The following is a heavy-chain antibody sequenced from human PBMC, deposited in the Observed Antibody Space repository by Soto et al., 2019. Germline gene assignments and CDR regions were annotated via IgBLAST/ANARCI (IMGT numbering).Heavy chain of an antibody. CDR3: GRGISGFCSIFGCYSDYFYGMDV. CDR1: GFIFSSYG. V-gene: IGHV3-33*01. Sequence: QVQLVESGGGVVQPGRSLRLSCAASGFIFSSYGMHWVRQAPGKGLEWVAVIWYDGSNKYYGDSVKGRFTISRDNSKNTRQLKITSRGVGDTAVYYCGRGISGFCSIFGCYSDYFYGMDVWGQGTTVTAPS. J-gene: IGHJ6*02. CDR2: IWYDGSNK. D-gene: IGHD2-2*01.